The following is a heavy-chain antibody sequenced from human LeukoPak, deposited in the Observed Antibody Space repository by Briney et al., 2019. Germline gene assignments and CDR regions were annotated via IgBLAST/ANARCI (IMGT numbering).Heavy chain of an antibody. D-gene: IGHD3-16*01. CDR1: GFXFSNIG. Sequence: PGGSLRLSCVTSGFXFSNIGMNWVRQAPGKGLEWVAAIPGRGDYTYYADSLRGRFSISRDNSKSTLYLQMTSLRAEDTAIYYCVKDHKSGRFFDFWGQGTLVTVSS. CDR2: IPGRGDYT. V-gene: IGHV3-23*01. J-gene: IGHJ4*02. CDR3: VKDHKSGRFFDF.